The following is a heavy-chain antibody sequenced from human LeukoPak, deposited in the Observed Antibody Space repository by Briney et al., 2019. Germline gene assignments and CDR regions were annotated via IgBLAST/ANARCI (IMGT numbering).Heavy chain of an antibody. CDR3: AKRGSYFGGFDY. D-gene: IGHD3-10*01. Sequence: GGPLRLSCAASGFTFSNYDMSWVRQAPGKGLEWVSAVTGGGDTTYYADSVKGRFTISRDNSKSTLYLQMNSLRAEDTAIYYCAKRGSYFGGFDYWSQGTLVTVSS. CDR2: VTGGGDTT. CDR1: GFTFSNYD. V-gene: IGHV3-23*01. J-gene: IGHJ4*02.